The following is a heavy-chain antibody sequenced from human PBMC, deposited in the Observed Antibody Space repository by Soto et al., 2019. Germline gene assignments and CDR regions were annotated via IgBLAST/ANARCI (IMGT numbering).Heavy chain of an antibody. D-gene: IGHD6-19*01. J-gene: IGHJ4*02. CDR2: INHSGST. CDR1: GGSFSGYY. CDR3: ARRAVAGHFDY. Sequence: QVQLQQWGAGLLKPSETLSLTCAVYGGSFSGYYWSWIRQPPGKGLEWIGEINHSGSTNYNPSLKSRVTISVDTSKNQFSLKLSSVTAVDTAVYYCARRAVAGHFDYWGQGTLVTVSS. V-gene: IGHV4-34*01.